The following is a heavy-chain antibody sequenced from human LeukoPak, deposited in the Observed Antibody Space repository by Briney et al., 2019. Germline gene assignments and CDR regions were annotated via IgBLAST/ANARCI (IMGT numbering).Heavy chain of an antibody. CDR2: ISSSSSYI. CDR3: ARLAAAGYFDY. Sequence: GVSLRLSCAASGFTFSSYSMNWVRQAPGKGLEWVSSISSSSSYIYYADSVKGRFTISRDNAKNSLYLQMNSLRAEDTAVYYCARLAAAGYFDYWGQGTLVTVSS. V-gene: IGHV3-21*01. D-gene: IGHD6-13*01. J-gene: IGHJ4*02. CDR1: GFTFSSYS.